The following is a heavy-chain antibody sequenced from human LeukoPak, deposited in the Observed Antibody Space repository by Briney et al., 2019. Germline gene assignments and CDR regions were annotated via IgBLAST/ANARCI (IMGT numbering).Heavy chain of an antibody. D-gene: IGHD5-24*01. J-gene: IGHJ6*03. CDR2: IYYSGST. CDR3: ARVRDGYNIYYYYYMDV. V-gene: IGHV4-59*01. CDR1: GGSISSYY. Sequence: SETLSLTCTVSGGSISSYYWSWIRQPPGKGLEWIGYIYYSGSTNYNPSLKSRVTISVDTSKNQFSLKLSSVTAADTAVYYCARVRDGYNIYYYYYMDVWGKGTTVTISS.